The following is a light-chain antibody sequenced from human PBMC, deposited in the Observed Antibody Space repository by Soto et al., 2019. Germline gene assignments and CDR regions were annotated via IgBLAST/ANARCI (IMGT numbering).Light chain of an antibody. CDR2: AAS. J-gene: IGKJ4*01. CDR1: QGISNY. V-gene: IGKV1-17*03. Sequence: DIQMTQSPSAMSASVGDRVTITCRASQGISNYLAWFQQKPGRVPKRLIYAASRLKSGVPSRFSGSGSGTEFTLPVSSLQPDDFATYYYQQHYTYPLTFGGGTKVEIK. CDR3: QQHYTYPLT.